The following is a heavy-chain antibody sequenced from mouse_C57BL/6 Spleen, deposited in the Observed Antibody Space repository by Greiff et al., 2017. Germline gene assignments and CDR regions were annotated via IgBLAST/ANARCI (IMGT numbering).Heavy chain of an antibody. D-gene: IGHD2-3*01. CDR1: GFTFSSYT. V-gene: IGHV5-9*01. CDR3: AGGDDGYDY. CDR2: ISGGGGNT. J-gene: IGHJ2*01. Sequence: EVHLVESGGGLVKPGGSLKLSCAASGFTFSSYTMSWVRQTPEKRLEWVATISGGGGNTYYPDSVKGRFTISRDNAKNTLYLQMSSLRSEDTALYYCAGGDDGYDYWGQGTTLTVSS.